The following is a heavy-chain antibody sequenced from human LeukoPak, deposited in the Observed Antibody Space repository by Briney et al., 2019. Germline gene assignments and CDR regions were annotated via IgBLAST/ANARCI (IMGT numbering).Heavy chain of an antibody. CDR3: VVSIHAAAIPAFDS. CDR2: INPKNGGT. CDR1: GYNFAHN. V-gene: IGHV1-2*02. D-gene: IGHD6-25*01. Sequence: GASVKVSCKASGYNFAHNIHWVRQTPGQGHEFMGWINPKNGGTKYAQNFQGRVTMTRDTSISTVYMELSSLGSDDTAVYYCVVSIHAAAIPAFDSWGQGTLVTVPS. J-gene: IGHJ4*02.